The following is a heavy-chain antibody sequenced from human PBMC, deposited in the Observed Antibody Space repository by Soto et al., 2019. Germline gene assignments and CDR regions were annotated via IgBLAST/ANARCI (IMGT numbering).Heavy chain of an antibody. CDR3: GRSEYSSSPIEY. V-gene: IGHV4-30-4*01. CDR1: GGSISSGDYY. D-gene: IGHD6-6*01. CDR2: IYYSGST. Sequence: LSLTCTVSGGSISSGDYYWSWIRQPPGKGLEWIGYIYYSGSTYYNPSLKSRVTISVDTSKNQFSLKLSSVTAEDTAVYYCGRSEYSSSPIEYWGPGTLVTVSS. J-gene: IGHJ4*02.